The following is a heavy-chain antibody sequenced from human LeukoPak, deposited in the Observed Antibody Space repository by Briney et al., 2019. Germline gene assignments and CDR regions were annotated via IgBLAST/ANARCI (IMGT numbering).Heavy chain of an antibody. CDR1: GYTFTGYY. CDR2: INPNSGGT. D-gene: IGHD3-3*01. CDR3: ARDRLPHYDFWSGSSGGNDAFDI. Sequence: ASVKVSCKASGYTFTGYYMHWVRQAPGQGLEWMGGINPNSGGTNYEQKFQGRVTMTRDTSISTAYTELSRLRSDDTAVYYCARDRLPHYDFWSGSSGGNDAFDIWGQGTMVTVSS. J-gene: IGHJ3*02. V-gene: IGHV1-2*02.